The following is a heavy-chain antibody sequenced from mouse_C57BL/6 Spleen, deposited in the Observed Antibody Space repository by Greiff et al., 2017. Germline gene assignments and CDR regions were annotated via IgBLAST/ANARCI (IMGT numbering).Heavy chain of an antibody. Sequence: DVMLVESGGGLVKPGGSLKLSCAASGFTFSDYGMHWVRQAPEKGLEWVAYISSGSSTIYYADTVKGRFTISRDNAKNTLFLQMTSLRSEDTAMYYCARNHYGSSPWFAYWGQGTLVTVSA. CDR1: GFTFSDYG. CDR2: ISSGSSTI. V-gene: IGHV5-17*01. CDR3: ARNHYGSSPWFAY. J-gene: IGHJ3*01. D-gene: IGHD1-1*01.